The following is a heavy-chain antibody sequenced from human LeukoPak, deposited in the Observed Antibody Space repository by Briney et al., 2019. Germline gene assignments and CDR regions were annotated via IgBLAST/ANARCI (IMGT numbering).Heavy chain of an antibody. J-gene: IGHJ4*02. CDR2: IYSGGST. CDR3: AGVYSSSSSYFDY. V-gene: IGHV3-53*01. Sequence: GGSLRLSCAVSGFTVSCNYISWVRQAPGKGLEWVSVIYSGGSTYYADSVKCRFTISRANSKNTLYLQMNSPRAEDTPVYYCAGVYSSSSSYFDYWGQGTLVTVSS. D-gene: IGHD6-6*01. CDR1: GFTVSCNY.